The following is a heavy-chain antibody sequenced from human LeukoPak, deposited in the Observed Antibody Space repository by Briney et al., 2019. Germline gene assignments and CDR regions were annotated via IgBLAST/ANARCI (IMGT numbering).Heavy chain of an antibody. J-gene: IGHJ4*02. Sequence: GGSLRLSCAASGFTFSSYEMNWVRQAPGKGLEWVSSISSSGRTIYYADSVKGRFTISRDNAESSLYLQLSSLGAEDTAVYYCVRGGLYHYSGTSGDYWGQGTLVTVSS. CDR2: ISSSGRTI. CDR3: VRGGLYHYSGTSGDY. V-gene: IGHV3-48*03. D-gene: IGHD1-26*01. CDR1: GFTFSSYE.